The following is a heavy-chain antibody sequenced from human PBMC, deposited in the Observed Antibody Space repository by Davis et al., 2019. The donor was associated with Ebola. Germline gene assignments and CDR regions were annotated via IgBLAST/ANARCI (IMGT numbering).Heavy chain of an antibody. CDR1: GYSFTSYW. D-gene: IGHD6-25*01. Sequence: GGSLRLSCKGSGYSFTSYWIGWVRQMPGKGLEWMGIIYPGDSDTRYSPSFQGQVTISADRSISTAYLQWRSLKASDTAMYYCARQLGIAAAPTLDYWGQGTLVTVSS. CDR2: IYPGDSDT. V-gene: IGHV5-51*01. J-gene: IGHJ4*02. CDR3: ARQLGIAAAPTLDY.